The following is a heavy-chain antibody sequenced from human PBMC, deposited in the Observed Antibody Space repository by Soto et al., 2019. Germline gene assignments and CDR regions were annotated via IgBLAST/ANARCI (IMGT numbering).Heavy chain of an antibody. D-gene: IGHD3-10*01. Sequence: PGESLKISCKESGYSLAIYWIGWVRQMPGKGLEWMGIIYPVDSDIRYSPSFQGQVTVSADKSISTAYLQWSSLKASDTAIYYCARQYGSGSFDYWGQGSLVTVSS. V-gene: IGHV5-51*01. CDR2: IYPVDSDI. J-gene: IGHJ4*02. CDR3: ARQYGSGSFDY. CDR1: GYSLAIYW.